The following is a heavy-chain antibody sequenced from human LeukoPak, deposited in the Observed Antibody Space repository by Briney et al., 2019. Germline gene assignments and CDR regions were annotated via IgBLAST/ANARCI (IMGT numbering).Heavy chain of an antibody. Sequence: GESLKISCKGSGYSFTSYWIGWVGQMPGKGLEWMGIIYPGDSDTRYSPSFQGQVTISADKSISTAYLQWSSLKASDTAMYYCARIVATIYYYYGMDVWGQGTTVTVSS. D-gene: IGHD5-12*01. CDR1: GYSFTSYW. V-gene: IGHV5-51*01. J-gene: IGHJ6*02. CDR2: IYPGDSDT. CDR3: ARIVATIYYYYGMDV.